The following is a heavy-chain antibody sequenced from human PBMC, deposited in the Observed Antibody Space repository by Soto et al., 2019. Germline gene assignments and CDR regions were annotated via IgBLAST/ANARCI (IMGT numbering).Heavy chain of an antibody. Sequence: PSETLSLTCTVSGGSISSYYWSWIRQPPGKGLEWIGYIHDSGTTNYNPSLKSRVTVSIDTSKNQFSLKLTSVTAADTAVYYCATFLYGGYFNWFDPWGQGTLVTVSS. V-gene: IGHV4-59*08. CDR1: GGSISSYY. J-gene: IGHJ5*02. CDR3: ATFLYGGYFNWFDP. CDR2: IHDSGTT. D-gene: IGHD4-17*01.